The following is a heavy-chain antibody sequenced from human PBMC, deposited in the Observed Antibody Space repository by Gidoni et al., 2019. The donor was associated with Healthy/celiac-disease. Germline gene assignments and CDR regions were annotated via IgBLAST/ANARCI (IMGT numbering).Heavy chain of an antibody. D-gene: IGHD1-1*01. Sequence: EVQLVESGGGLVQPGGSLRLSCADSGFTFSSYSMNWVRQAPGKGLECVSYISSSSSTIYYADSVKGRFTISRDNAKNSLYLQMNSLRAEDTAVYYCARDWAYNWNDEDLDYWGQGTLVTVSS. CDR3: ARDWAYNWNDEDLDY. J-gene: IGHJ4*02. V-gene: IGHV3-48*01. CDR2: ISSSSSTI. CDR1: GFTFSSYS.